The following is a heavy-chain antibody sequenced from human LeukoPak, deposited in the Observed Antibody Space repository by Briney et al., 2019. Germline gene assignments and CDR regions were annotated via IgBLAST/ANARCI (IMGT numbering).Heavy chain of an antibody. CDR2: ISWNSGSI. D-gene: IGHD6-6*01. V-gene: IGHV3-9*01. Sequence: PGGSLRLSCAASGFTFDDYAMHWVRQAPGKGLEWVSGISWNSGSIGYADSVKGRFTISRDNAKHSPYLQMNSLRAEDTALYYCAKDKSNYYYYGMDVWGQGTTVTVSS. CDR1: GFTFDDYA. J-gene: IGHJ6*02. CDR3: AKDKSNYYYYGMDV.